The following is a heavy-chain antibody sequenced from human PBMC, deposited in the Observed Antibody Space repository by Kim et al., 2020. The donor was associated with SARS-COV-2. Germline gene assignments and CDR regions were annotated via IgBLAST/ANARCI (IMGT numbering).Heavy chain of an antibody. CDR3: ASVPAAVAY. D-gene: IGHD2-2*01. J-gene: IGHJ4*02. CDR2: DK. V-gene: IGHV3-30*01. Sequence: DKYYADSVKGRFTISRDNSKNTLYLQMNSLRVEDTAVYYCASVPAAVAYWGQGTLLTVSS.